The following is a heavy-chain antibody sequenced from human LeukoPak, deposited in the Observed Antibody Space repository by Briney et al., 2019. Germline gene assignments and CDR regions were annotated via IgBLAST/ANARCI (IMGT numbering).Heavy chain of an antibody. Sequence: GGSLRLSCAVSGFTFSNAWMNWVRQAPGKALECVGRIKSISDGETTDYAAPVKGRFTISRDDSKSTLYLQMHSLRTEDTVVYYCTTLWLGWEHWGQGTLVSVSS. CDR2: IKSISDGETT. V-gene: IGHV3-15*01. J-gene: IGHJ1*01. CDR3: TTLWLGWEH. D-gene: IGHD2-21*01. CDR1: GFTFSNAW.